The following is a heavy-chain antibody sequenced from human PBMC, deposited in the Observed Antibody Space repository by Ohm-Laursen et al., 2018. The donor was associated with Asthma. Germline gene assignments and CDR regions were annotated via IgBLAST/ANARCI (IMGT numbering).Heavy chain of an antibody. CDR3: AHSVCSTSCYTAFDI. D-gene: IGHD2-2*02. CDR1: GFSLSTTGVG. J-gene: IGHJ3*02. Sequence: TQTLTLTCTFSGFSLSTTGVGVGWIRQPPGEALEWLALIYWDDDKRYSPSLRSRLSITKDTSKNQVVLTMTNMDPVDAATYYCAHSVCSTSCYTAFDIWGQGTMVTVSS. V-gene: IGHV2-5*02. CDR2: IYWDDDK.